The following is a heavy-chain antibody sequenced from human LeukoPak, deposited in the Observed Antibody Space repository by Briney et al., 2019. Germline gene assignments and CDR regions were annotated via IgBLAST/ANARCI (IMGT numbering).Heavy chain of an antibody. CDR3: ARDRRNYYGSGSYYPFDY. CDR2: IYHSGST. D-gene: IGHD3-10*01. J-gene: IGHJ4*02. CDR1: GGSISSSNW. Sequence: SGTLSLTCAVSGGSISSSNWWRWVRQPPGKGLEWIGEIYHSGSTNYNPSLKSRVTISVDKSKNQFSLKLSSVTAADTAVYYCARDRRNYYGSGSYYPFDYWGQGTLVTVSS. V-gene: IGHV4-4*02.